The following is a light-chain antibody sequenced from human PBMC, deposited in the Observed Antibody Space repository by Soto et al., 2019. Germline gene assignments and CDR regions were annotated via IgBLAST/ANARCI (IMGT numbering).Light chain of an antibody. CDR1: TSDVGAYNY. CDR2: GVN. CDR3: SSYTTSSTLL. Sequence: QSALTQPASVSGSPGQSITISCTGTTSDVGAYNYVYWYQQHPGKAPKLMIYGVNNRPSGVSNRFSGSKSGSTASLTISGLQAEDEADYYCSSYTTSSTLLFGGGTKLTVL. J-gene: IGLJ3*02. V-gene: IGLV2-14*03.